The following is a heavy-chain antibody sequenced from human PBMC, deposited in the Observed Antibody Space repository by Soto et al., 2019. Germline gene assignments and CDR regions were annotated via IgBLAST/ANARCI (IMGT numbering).Heavy chain of an antibody. CDR1: GGSIGSYY. V-gene: IGHV4-59*12. J-gene: IGHJ4*02. D-gene: IGHD3-3*01. CDR2: IYYSGST. Sequence: QVQLQESGPGLVKPSETLSLTCSVSGGSIGSYYWSWIRQPPGKGLEWIGYIYYSGSTNYNPSLKSRVTISVDTSTHRFSLKLSSVTAADTAVYYCARGGWRQIDYWGQGTLVTVSS. CDR3: ARGGWRQIDY.